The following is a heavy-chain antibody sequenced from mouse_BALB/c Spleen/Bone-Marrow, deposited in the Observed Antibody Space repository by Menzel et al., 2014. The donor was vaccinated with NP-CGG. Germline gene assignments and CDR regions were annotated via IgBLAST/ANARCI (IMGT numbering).Heavy chain of an antibody. D-gene: IGHD2-3*01. CDR1: GFTFSNYA. CDR3: ARQDGFDY. V-gene: IGHV5-9-3*01. CDR2: ISSGGSYT. J-gene: IGHJ2*01. Sequence: EVKLVESGGGLVKPGGPLKLSCAASGFTFSNYAMSWVRQTPEKRLEWVAIISSGGSYTYYPDSVKGRFTISRDNAKTILYLQMSSLRSEDTAMYYCARQDGFDYWGQGTTLTVSS.